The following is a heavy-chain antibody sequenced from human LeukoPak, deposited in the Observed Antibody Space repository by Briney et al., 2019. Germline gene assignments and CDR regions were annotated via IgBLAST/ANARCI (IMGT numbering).Heavy chain of an antibody. CDR2: IYYSGST. J-gene: IGHJ4*02. CDR3: ARHPGSYALRPEYYFDY. Sequence: SETLSLTCTVSGGSISSGGYYWSWIRQLPGKGLEWIGYIYYSGSTNYNPSLKSRVTISVDTSKNQFSLKLSSVTAADTAVYYCARHPGSYALRPEYYFDYWGQGTLVTVSS. V-gene: IGHV4-61*08. CDR1: GGSISSGGYY. D-gene: IGHD1-26*01.